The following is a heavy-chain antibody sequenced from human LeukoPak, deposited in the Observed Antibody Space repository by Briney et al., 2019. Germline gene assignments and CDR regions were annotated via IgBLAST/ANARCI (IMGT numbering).Heavy chain of an antibody. CDR3: ARDGSSSSPGRYFDY. V-gene: IGHV3-21*01. Sequence: GGSLRLSCAASGFTFSSYGMNWVRQAPGKGLEWVSSISSSSSYIYYADSVKGRFTISRDNAKNSLYLQMNSLRAEDTAVYYCARDGSSSSPGRYFDYWGQGTLVTVSS. J-gene: IGHJ4*02. CDR1: GFTFSSYG. D-gene: IGHD6-6*01. CDR2: ISSSSSYI.